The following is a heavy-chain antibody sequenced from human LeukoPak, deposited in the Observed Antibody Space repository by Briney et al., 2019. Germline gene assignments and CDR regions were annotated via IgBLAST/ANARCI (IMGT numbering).Heavy chain of an antibody. V-gene: IGHV1-69*13. CDR1: GGTFSSDA. Sequence: SVKVSCKASGGTFSSDAISWVRQAPGQGLEWMGGIIPIFGTANYAQKFQGRVTITADESTSTAYMELSSLRSEDTAVYYCAREDYGGTEGGENYWGQGTLVTVSS. J-gene: IGHJ4*02. CDR3: AREDYGGTEGGENY. D-gene: IGHD4-23*01. CDR2: IIPIFGTA.